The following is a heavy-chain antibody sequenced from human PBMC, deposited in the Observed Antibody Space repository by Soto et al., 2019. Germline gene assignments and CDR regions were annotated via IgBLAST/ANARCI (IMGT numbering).Heavy chain of an antibody. V-gene: IGHV4-59*01. CDR3: ARGRSGSWRAWFDP. J-gene: IGHJ5*02. CDR2: IYYSGST. D-gene: IGHD6-13*01. CDR1: GGSISSYY. Sequence: SETLSLTCTVSGGSISSYYWSWIRQPPGKGLEWIGYIYYSGSTNYNPSLKSRVTISVDTSKNQFSLKLSSVTAADTAVYYCARGRSGSWRAWFDPWGQGTLVTVSS.